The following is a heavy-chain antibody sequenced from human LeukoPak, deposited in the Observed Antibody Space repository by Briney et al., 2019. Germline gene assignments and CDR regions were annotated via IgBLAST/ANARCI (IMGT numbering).Heavy chain of an antibody. CDR2: IYYSGST. V-gene: IGHV4-59*01. Sequence: SETLSLTCTVSGGSISSYYWSWIRQPPGKGLGWIGYIYYSGSTNYNPSLKSRVTISVDTSKNQFSLKLSSVTAADTAVYYCARGIAAAGTGDYWGQGTLVTVSS. CDR1: GGSISSYY. D-gene: IGHD6-13*01. CDR3: ARGIAAAGTGDY. J-gene: IGHJ4*02.